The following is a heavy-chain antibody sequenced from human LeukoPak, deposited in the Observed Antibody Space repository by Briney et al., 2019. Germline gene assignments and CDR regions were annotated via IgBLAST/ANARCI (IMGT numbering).Heavy chain of an antibody. J-gene: IGHJ4*02. Sequence: SETLSLTCTVSGGSISSSSSYWGWIRQPPGKGLEWIGSIYYSGSTHYSPSLKSRVTISGDTSKNQFSLKLSSVTAADTAVYFCARHGYSYDLVSALDYWGQGTLVTVSS. D-gene: IGHD5-18*01. V-gene: IGHV4-39*01. CDR3: ARHGYSYDLVSALDY. CDR1: GGSISSSSSY. CDR2: IYYSGST.